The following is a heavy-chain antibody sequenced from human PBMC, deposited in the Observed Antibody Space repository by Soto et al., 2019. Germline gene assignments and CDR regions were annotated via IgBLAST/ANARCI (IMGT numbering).Heavy chain of an antibody. D-gene: IGHD6-6*01. J-gene: IGHJ5*02. CDR3: AKGPYSTSGGGWFDP. CDR1: GFTFDDYA. Sequence: EVQLVESGGGLVQPGRSLRLSCAASGFTFDDYAMYWVRQVPGKGLEWVSSINWNSARIGYADSVKDRFTISRDNAKNTLYLQRTSLRAEDTAFYYCAKGPYSTSGGGWFDPWGRGTLVTVSS. CDR2: INWNSARI. V-gene: IGHV3-9*01.